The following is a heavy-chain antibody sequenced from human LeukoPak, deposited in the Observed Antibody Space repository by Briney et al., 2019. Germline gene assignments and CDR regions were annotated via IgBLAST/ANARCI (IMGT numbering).Heavy chain of an antibody. D-gene: IGHD6-19*01. CDR2: INPNSGGT. Sequence: ASVKVSCKASGYTFTGYYMHWVRQAPGQGLEWMGWINPNSGGTYYAQKVQGRVTMTRDTAISTAYMELSRLRPDDTAVYYCARGTSSGSTPPDYWGQGTLVTVSS. V-gene: IGHV1-2*02. CDR3: ARGTSSGSTPPDY. J-gene: IGHJ4*02. CDR1: GYTFTGYY.